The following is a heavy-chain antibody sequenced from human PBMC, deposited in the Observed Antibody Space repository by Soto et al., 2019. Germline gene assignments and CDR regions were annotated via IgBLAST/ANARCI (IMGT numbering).Heavy chain of an antibody. CDR3: ARMYSSGSGWFHP. D-gene: IGHD6-19*01. CDR2: FYSSGSI. V-gene: IGHV4-31*03. J-gene: IGHJ5*02. CDR1: GYSITAGGYY. Sequence: SETLSLTCFVSGYSITAGGYYWSWIRHHPGKGLEWIGSFYSSGSIIYNPSLRSRVSISGDTSSNQLSMSLTSVTAADTARYYCARMYSSGSGWFHPWGQGTLVTVSS.